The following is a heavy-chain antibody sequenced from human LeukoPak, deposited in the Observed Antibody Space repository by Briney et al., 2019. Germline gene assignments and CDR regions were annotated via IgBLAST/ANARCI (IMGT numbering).Heavy chain of an antibody. D-gene: IGHD5-12*01. J-gene: IGHJ3*02. CDR1: GYTFTGYY. Sequence: ASVKVSCKASGYTFTGYYMHWVRQAPGQGLEWMGWINPNSGGTNYAQKFQGRVTMTRDTSISTAYMELSRLRSDDTAVYYCAREWLRSDAFDIWGQGTMVTVPS. V-gene: IGHV1-2*02. CDR2: INPNSGGT. CDR3: AREWLRSDAFDI.